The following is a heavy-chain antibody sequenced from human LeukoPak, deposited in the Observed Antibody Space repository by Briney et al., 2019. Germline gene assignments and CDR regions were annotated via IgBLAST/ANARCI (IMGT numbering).Heavy chain of an antibody. D-gene: IGHD3-22*01. V-gene: IGHV3-53*01. J-gene: IGHJ6*02. CDR1: GFTVSNNY. Sequence: GGSLRLSCAASGFTVSNNYMSWVRQAPGKGLEWVSVIYSDGSTYFADSVKGRFTISRDNPKNTLYLQMNSLRAEDTAVYYCAKSVYVVGMVDVWGQGTTVTVSS. CDR2: IYSDGST. CDR3: AKSVYVVGMVDV.